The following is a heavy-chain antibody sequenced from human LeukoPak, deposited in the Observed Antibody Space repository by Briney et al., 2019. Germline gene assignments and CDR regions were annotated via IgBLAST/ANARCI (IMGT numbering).Heavy chain of an antibody. D-gene: IGHD4-11*01. Sequence: ASVKVSCKASGYTFTGHYMHWVRQAPGQGLEWMGWINPNSGGTNYAQKFQGRVTMTRDTSISTAYMELSRLRSDDTAVYYCARGPTTDDAFDIWGQGTMVTVSS. V-gene: IGHV1-2*02. J-gene: IGHJ3*02. CDR1: GYTFTGHY. CDR2: INPNSGGT. CDR3: ARGPTTDDAFDI.